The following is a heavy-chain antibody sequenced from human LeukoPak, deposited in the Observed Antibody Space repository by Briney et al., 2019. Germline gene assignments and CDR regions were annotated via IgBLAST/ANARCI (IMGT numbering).Heavy chain of an antibody. CDR3: ARDPPLTVAGLSDAFDI. J-gene: IGHJ3*02. D-gene: IGHD6-19*01. V-gene: IGHV4-34*01. CDR2: INHSGST. Sequence: SETLSLTCAVYGGSFSGYYWSWIRQPPGKGLEWIGEINHSGSTNYNPSLKSRVTISVDTSKNQFSLKLSSVTAADTAVYYCARDPPLTVAGLSDAFDIWGQGAMVTVSS. CDR1: GGSFSGYY.